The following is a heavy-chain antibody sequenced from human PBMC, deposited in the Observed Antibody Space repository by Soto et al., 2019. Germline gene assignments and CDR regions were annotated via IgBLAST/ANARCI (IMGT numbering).Heavy chain of an antibody. CDR2: TYYRSKWYN. CDR1: GDSVSSNSAA. V-gene: IGHV6-1*01. J-gene: IGHJ4*02. D-gene: IGHD1-26*01. Sequence: SQTLSLTCAISGDSVSSNSAAWNWIRQSPSRGLEWLGRTYYRSKWYNDYAVSVKSRITINPDTSKNQFSLQLNSVTPEDTAVYYCARDHSSIVGATSRPFDYLGQGTLVTVSS. CDR3: ARDHSSIVGATSRPFDY.